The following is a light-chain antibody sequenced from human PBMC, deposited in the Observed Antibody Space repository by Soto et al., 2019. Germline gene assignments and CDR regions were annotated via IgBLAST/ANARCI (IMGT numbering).Light chain of an antibody. CDR1: SSDVGSYNL. CDR2: EGS. CDR3: CSYAGSSTVV. Sequence: QSVLTQPASVSGSPGQSITISCTGTSSDVGSYNLVSWYQQHPGKAPKLMIYEGSKRPSGVSNRFSGSKSGNTASLTISGPQAEDEDDYYCCSYAGSSTVVFGGGTKLTVL. J-gene: IGLJ2*01. V-gene: IGLV2-23*01.